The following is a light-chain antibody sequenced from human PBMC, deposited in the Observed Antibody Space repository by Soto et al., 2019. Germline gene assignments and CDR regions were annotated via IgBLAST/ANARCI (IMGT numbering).Light chain of an antibody. Sequence: QSVLTQPPSVSGAPGQRVTISCTGSSSNIGAPYNVHWYQQLPGTVPKLLIYSNNQRPSGVPDRFSGSKSGTSASLAISGLRSEDEADYHCAAWDDSLSGLVFGGGTKLTVL. CDR3: AAWDDSLSGLV. CDR1: SSNIGAPYN. V-gene: IGLV1-47*01. J-gene: IGLJ2*01. CDR2: SNN.